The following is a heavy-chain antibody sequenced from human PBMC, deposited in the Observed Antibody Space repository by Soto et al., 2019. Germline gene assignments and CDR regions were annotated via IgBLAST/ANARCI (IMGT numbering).Heavy chain of an antibody. D-gene: IGHD6-13*01. Sequence: QVQLVQSGAEVKKPGASVKVSCKASGYTFTNYAMHWVRQAPGQRLEWMGWINARKGNTKYLQKFRGGATINGNTPARTPYMELSSLRSEDTAVYYCGRDIYAAPSSSSGWNYWGQGTLVTVSS. V-gene: IGHV1-3*01. CDR1: GYTFTNYA. CDR2: INARKGNT. J-gene: IGHJ4*02. CDR3: GRDIYAAPSSSSGWNY.